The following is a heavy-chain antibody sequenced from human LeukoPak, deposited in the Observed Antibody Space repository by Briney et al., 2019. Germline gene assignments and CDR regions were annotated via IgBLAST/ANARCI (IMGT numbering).Heavy chain of an antibody. D-gene: IGHD1-1*01. Sequence: SETLSLTCTVSGGSISSSSYYWGWIRQPPGKGLEWIGSIYYSGSTYYNPSLKSRVTISVDTSKNQFSLKLSSVTAADTAVYYCHAGTLLSLRDYYYMDVWGKGTTVTVSS. CDR2: IYYSGST. J-gene: IGHJ6*03. CDR3: HAGTLLSLRDYYYMDV. V-gene: IGHV4-39*07. CDR1: GGSISSSSYY.